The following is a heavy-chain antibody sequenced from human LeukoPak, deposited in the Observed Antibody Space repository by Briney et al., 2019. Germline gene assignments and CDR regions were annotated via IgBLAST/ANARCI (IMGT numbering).Heavy chain of an antibody. V-gene: IGHV3-53*01. CDR3: ARDLFMVRGSDVGDV. J-gene: IGHJ6*04. CDR2: IYSGGST. D-gene: IGHD3-10*01. CDR1: GFTVSSNY. Sequence: GGSLRLSCAASGFTVSSNYMSWVRQAPGKGLEWVSVIYSGGSTYYSDSVKGRFTISRDNSKNTLSLQMNSLRSEDTAVYYCARDLFMVRGSDVGDVWGKGTTVTVSS.